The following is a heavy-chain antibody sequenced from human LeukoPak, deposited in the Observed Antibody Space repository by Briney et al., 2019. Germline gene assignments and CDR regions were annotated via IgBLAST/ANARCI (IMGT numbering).Heavy chain of an antibody. CDR1: GFTFSSYS. CDR3: AREAASGAFDI. Sequence: GGSLRLSCAASGFTFSSYSMNWVRQAPGKGLEWVSSISSSSSYIYYADSVKGRFTISRDNAKNSLYLQMNSLRAEDTAVYYCAREAASGAFDIWGQGTMVTVSS. D-gene: IGHD2-15*01. V-gene: IGHV3-21*01. CDR2: ISSSSSYI. J-gene: IGHJ3*02.